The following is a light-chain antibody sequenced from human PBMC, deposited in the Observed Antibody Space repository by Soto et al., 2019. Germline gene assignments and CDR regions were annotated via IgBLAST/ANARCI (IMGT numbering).Light chain of an antibody. CDR2: DNS. V-gene: IGLV1-40*01. J-gene: IGLJ7*01. CDR1: TGYD. CDR3: QSYDSSLSGWV. Sequence: QSALTQPPSVSGAPGQRVTISCTGSTGYDVHWYQQFPGTAPKLLIHDNSIRPSGVPDRFSGSKSGTSASLAITGLQAEDEADYYCQSYDSSLSGWVFGGGTQLTVL.